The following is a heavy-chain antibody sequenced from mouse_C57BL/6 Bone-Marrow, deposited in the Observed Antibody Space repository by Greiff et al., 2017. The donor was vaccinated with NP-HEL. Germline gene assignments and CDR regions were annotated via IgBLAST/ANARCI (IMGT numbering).Heavy chain of an antibody. CDR3: TRWYDYDL. V-gene: IGHV14-4*01. CDR1: GFNIKDDY. Sequence: VQLQQSGAELVRPGASVTLSCTASGFNIKDDYMHWVKQRPEQGLEWIGWIDPENGDTESASKFQGKATITADTSSNTAYLQLSSLTSEDTAVYYCTRWYDYDLWGQGTTLTVSS. CDR2: IDPENGDT. D-gene: IGHD2-4*01. J-gene: IGHJ2*01.